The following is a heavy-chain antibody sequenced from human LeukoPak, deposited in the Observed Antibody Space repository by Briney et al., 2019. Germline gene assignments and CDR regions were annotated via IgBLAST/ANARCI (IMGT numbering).Heavy chain of an antibody. Sequence: GGSLRLSCAASGFTVSANDMSWVRQAPGKGLEWVSLIYAGGSSSAFYADSVKGRFTASRHDSKNTLDLQMNGLGADDTAVYYCLRQGVGDPPRWGQGTLVTVSS. D-gene: IGHD3-16*01. CDR3: LRQGVGDPPR. J-gene: IGHJ4*02. CDR2: IYAGGSSSA. CDR1: GFTVSAND. V-gene: IGHV3-53*04.